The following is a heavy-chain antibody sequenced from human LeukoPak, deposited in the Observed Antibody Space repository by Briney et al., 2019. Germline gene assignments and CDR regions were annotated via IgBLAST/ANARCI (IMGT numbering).Heavy chain of an antibody. J-gene: IGHJ5*02. CDR1: GASFSGVY. D-gene: IGHD6-13*01. CDR3: ARSAARDSFSTLVRRVYWFDP. CDR2: ITLGGDP. Sequence: PSGTLSLTCSVSGASFSGVYWTWIRQSPGRGLEWIGEITLGGDPNYNPSLKSRVTISLDTSNNQFSLYLTSVTAADTSVYYCARSAARDSFSTLVRRVYWFDPWGQGTLVTVSP. V-gene: IGHV4-34*01.